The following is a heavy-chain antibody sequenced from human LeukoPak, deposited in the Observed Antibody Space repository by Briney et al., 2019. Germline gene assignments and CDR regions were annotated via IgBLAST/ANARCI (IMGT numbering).Heavy chain of an antibody. J-gene: IGHJ6*02. Sequence: ASVKVSCKASGYTFTSYDINWVRQAPGQGLEWMGWINPNSGGTNYAQKFQGRVTMTRDTSISTAYMELSRLRSDDTAVYYCARDPYSSSWYYYYYGMDVWGQGTTVTVSS. CDR3: ARDPYSSSWYYYYYGMDV. CDR1: GYTFTSYD. V-gene: IGHV1-2*02. CDR2: INPNSGGT. D-gene: IGHD6-13*01.